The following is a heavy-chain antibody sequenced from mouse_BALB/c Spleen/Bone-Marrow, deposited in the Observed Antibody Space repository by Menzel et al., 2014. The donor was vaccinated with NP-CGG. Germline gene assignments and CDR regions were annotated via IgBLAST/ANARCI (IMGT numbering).Heavy chain of an antibody. CDR1: GFNIKDTY. Sequence: EVQLQQSGAELVKPGASVKLSCTASGFNIKDTYMHWVKQRPEQGLEWIGRVDPANGNTKYDPKFQGKATITADTSSNAAYLQLSSLTSEDTAVYYCARWEYYAMDYWGQGTSVTVSS. CDR3: ARWEYYAMDY. V-gene: IGHV14-3*02. D-gene: IGHD4-1*01. J-gene: IGHJ4*01. CDR2: VDPANGNT.